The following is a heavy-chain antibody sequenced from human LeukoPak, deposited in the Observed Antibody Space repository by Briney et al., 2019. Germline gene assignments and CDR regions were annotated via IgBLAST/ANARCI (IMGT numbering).Heavy chain of an antibody. Sequence: ASVKVSCKASGYTFTSYSMYWVRQAPGQGLEWMGVINPSGGSTTYAQKFQGRVTMTSDTSTSIAYMELSSLRSEDTAVYYRARGWATINYWGQGTLVIVSS. CDR3: ARGWATINY. V-gene: IGHV1-46*01. J-gene: IGHJ4*02. CDR2: INPSGGST. CDR1: GYTFTSYS. D-gene: IGHD5-12*01.